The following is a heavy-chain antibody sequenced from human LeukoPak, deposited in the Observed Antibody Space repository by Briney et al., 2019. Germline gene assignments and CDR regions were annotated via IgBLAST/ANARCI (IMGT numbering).Heavy chain of an antibody. CDR3: ARVKDDSSGSYYFDY. CDR1: GYTSRTYG. CDR2: ISFHNGNT. J-gene: IGHJ4*02. Sequence: GASVKVSCKSSGYTSRTYGISWMRQAPGQGLEWMGWISFHNGNTNYAQKFHGRLTMTTDTSTSTAYMELRSLRSDDTGVYYCARVKDDSSGSYYFDYWGQGTLVTVSS. D-gene: IGHD3-22*01. V-gene: IGHV1-18*01.